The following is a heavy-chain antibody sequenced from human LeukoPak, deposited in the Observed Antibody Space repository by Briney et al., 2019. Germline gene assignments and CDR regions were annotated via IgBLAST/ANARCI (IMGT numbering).Heavy chain of an antibody. CDR2: IYTSGST. D-gene: IGHD3-22*01. V-gene: IGHV4-61*02. CDR3: ARGYGYYDTSGYFDAFDI. CDR1: GGSITTGTYY. Sequence: PSETLSLTCTVSGGSITTGTYYWSWIRQPAGKGLEWIGRIYTSGSTNYSPSLKSRVTMSVDTSKNQFSLKLSSVTAADTAVYYCARGYGYYDTSGYFDAFDIWGQGTVVTVST. J-gene: IGHJ3*02.